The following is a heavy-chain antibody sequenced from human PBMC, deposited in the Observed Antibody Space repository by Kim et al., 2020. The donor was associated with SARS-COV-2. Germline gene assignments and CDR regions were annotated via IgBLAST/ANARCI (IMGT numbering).Heavy chain of an antibody. J-gene: IGHJ4*02. CDR3: ARSVGFGEFDY. Sequence: ANYAQQFQGRVTITADESTSTAYMELSSLRSEDTAVYYCARSVGFGEFDYWGQGTLVTVSS. CDR2: A. D-gene: IGHD3-10*01. V-gene: IGHV1-69*01.